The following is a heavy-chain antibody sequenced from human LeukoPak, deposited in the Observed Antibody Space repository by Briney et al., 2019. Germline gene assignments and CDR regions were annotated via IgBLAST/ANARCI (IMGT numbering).Heavy chain of an antibody. D-gene: IGHD2-2*01. CDR1: GFTFSSYS. CDR2: ISSSSSSTI. V-gene: IGHV3-48*01. J-gene: IGHJ6*03. Sequence: PGGSLRLSCAASGFTFSSYSMNWVRQAPGKGLEWVSYISSSSSSTIYYADSVKGRFTISRDNAKNSLYLQMNSLRAEDTAVYYCAREQYQLLFLQHGYYYYMDVWGKGTTVTVSS. CDR3: AREQYQLLFLQHGYYYYMDV.